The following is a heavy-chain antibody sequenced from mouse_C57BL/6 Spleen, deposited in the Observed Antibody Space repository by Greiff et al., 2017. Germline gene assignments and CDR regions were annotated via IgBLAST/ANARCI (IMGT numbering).Heavy chain of an antibody. CDR1: GYTFTSYG. D-gene: IGHD1-1*01. J-gene: IGHJ1*03. CDR2: IYPRSGNT. CDR3: ARYLYGSSWYFDV. V-gene: IGHV1-81*01. Sequence: LVESGAELARPGASVKLSCKASGYTFTSYGISWVKQRTGQGLEWIGEIYPRSGNTYYNEKFKGKATLTADKSSSTAYMELRSLTSEDSAVYFCARYLYGSSWYFDVWGTGTTVTVSS.